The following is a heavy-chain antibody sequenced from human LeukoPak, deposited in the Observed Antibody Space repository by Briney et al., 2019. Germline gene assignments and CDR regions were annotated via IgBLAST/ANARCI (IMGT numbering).Heavy chain of an antibody. Sequence: GGSLRLSCAASGFTFSSYTMNWVRQAPGKGLEWVSAISSTGGTTYYADSVKGRFTISRDNSKNTLYLQMNSLRAEDTAIYYCAKNGDRGAYCSGGSCYPYYYYYMDVWGKGTTVTISS. CDR2: ISSTGGTT. CDR3: AKNGDRGAYCSGGSCYPYYYYYMDV. J-gene: IGHJ6*03. D-gene: IGHD2-15*01. CDR1: GFTFSSYT. V-gene: IGHV3-23*01.